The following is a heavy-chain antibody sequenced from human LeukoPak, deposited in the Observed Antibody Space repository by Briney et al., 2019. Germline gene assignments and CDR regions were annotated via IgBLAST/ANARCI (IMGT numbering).Heavy chain of an antibody. CDR2: ISAYNGNT. D-gene: IGHD1-7*01. CDR1: GYTFTSYG. CDR3: ARYNWNYRTDYYYMDV. Sequence: ASVKVSCKASGYTFTSYGISWVRQAPGQGLEWMGWISAYNGNTNYAQKLQGRVTMTTDTSTSTAYMELRSLRSDDTAVYYCARYNWNYRTDYYYMDVWGKGTTVTVSS. V-gene: IGHV1-18*01. J-gene: IGHJ6*03.